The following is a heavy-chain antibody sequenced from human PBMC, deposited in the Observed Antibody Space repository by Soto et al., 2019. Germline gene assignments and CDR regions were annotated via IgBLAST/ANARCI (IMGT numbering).Heavy chain of an antibody. CDR2: TYYRSKWYN. Sequence: PSQTLSLTCAISGDSVSSNSAAWNWIRQSPSRGLEWLGRTYYRSKWYNDYAESVKSRIIISVDTSKNQFSLQLNSVTPEDAAVYYCAKDPGYSLDYWGQGTQVTVSS. J-gene: IGHJ4*02. V-gene: IGHV6-1*01. D-gene: IGHD5-12*01. CDR1: GDSVSSNSAA. CDR3: AKDPGYSLDY.